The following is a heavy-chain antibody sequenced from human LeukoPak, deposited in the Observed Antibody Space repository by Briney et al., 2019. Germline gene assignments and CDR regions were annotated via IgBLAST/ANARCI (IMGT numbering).Heavy chain of an antibody. J-gene: IGHJ4*02. Sequence: ASVKVSCKASGYIFTGYYIHWVRQAPGQGLEWMGWINPDSGGTNSAQKFQGRVTMTRDTSISTAYMELSRLRSDDTAVYYCARDEVAAAGSLGLDYWGQGTLVTVSS. CDR1: GYIFTGYY. CDR2: INPDSGGT. D-gene: IGHD6-13*01. V-gene: IGHV1-2*02. CDR3: ARDEVAAAGSLGLDY.